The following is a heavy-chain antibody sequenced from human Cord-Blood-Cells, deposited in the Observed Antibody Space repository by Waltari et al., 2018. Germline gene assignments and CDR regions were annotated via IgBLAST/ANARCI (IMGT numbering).Heavy chain of an antibody. CDR2: IYYSGST. CDR1: GGSISSSSYY. J-gene: IGHJ2*01. D-gene: IGHD2-21*01. Sequence: QLQPQESGPGLVKPSETLSLTCTVSGGSISSSSYYWGWIRQPHGKGLEWIGSIYYSGSTYYNPSLKSRVTISVDTSKNQFSLKLSSVTAADTAVYYCARHALGGDRWVYWYFDLWGRGTLVTVSS. V-gene: IGHV4-39*07. CDR3: ARHALGGDRWVYWYFDL.